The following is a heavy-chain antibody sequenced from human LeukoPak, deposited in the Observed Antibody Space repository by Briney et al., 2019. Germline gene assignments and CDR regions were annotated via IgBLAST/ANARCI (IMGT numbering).Heavy chain of an antibody. D-gene: IGHD1-26*01. CDR2: INPNSGGT. CDR3: ARHPYSGSYHFDY. V-gene: IGHV1-2*02. CDR1: GYIFTGYY. Sequence: ASVEVSCKASGYIFTGYYRHWVRQAPGQGLEWMGWINPNSGGTNSAQKFQGRVTMTRDTSISTAYMELSRLTSDDTAVYYCARHPYSGSYHFDYWGQGTLVTVSS. J-gene: IGHJ4*02.